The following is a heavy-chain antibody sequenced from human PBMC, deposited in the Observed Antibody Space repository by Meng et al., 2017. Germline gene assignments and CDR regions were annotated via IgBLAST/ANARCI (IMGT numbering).Heavy chain of an antibody. D-gene: IGHD2-21*01. CDR1: GFTFSSYG. J-gene: IGHJ4*02. Sequence: GESLKIACAASGFTFSSYGMHWVRQAPGKGLEWVAVMWYDGSNKYYADSVKGRFTISRDNSKNTLYLQMNSLRAEDTAVYYCIRDWDYWGQGTLVTVSS. V-gene: IGHV3-33*01. CDR2: MWYDGSNK. CDR3: IRDWDY.